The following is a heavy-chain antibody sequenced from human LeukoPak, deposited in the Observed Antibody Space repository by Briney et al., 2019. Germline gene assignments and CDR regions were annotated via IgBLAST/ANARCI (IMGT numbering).Heavy chain of an antibody. CDR2: IYHSGST. Sequence: SETLSLTCAVSGYSISSGYYWGWIRQPPGKGLEWIGSIYHSGSTYYNPSLKSRVTISVDTSKNQFSLKLSSVTAADTAVYYCARGQGSSWTGWFDPWGQGTLVTVSS. J-gene: IGHJ5*02. D-gene: IGHD6-13*01. V-gene: IGHV4-38-2*01. CDR1: GYSISSGYY. CDR3: ARGQGSSWTGWFDP.